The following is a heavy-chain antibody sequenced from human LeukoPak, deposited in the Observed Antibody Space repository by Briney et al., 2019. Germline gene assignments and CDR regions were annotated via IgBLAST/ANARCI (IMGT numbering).Heavy chain of an antibody. CDR2: IYTSGYT. J-gene: IGHJ4*02. CDR1: GGSISSYY. V-gene: IGHV4-4*07. D-gene: IGHD3-10*01. CDR3: ASGAGRDFDY. Sequence: KTSETLSLTCNVSGGSISSYYWSWIRQPAGKGLEWIGRIYTSGYTNYNPSLMSRVTMSVDTKNQFSLKLNSVTAADTAVYYCASGAGRDFDYWGQGTLVTVSS.